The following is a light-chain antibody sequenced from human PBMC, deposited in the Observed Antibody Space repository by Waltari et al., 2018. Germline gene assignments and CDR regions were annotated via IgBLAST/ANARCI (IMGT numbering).Light chain of an antibody. CDR2: EVT. V-gene: IGLV2-14*02. J-gene: IGLJ2*01. Sequence: QSGLTQPASVSGSPGQSITISCTGTSSDVGNYNLVSWYQQYPGKAPKLMVYEVTRRSSGVSDRFSGSKSGNTASLGITGLQTGDEADYYCGTWDTSLSALIFGGGTKLTVL. CDR1: SSDVGNYNL. CDR3: GTWDTSLSALI.